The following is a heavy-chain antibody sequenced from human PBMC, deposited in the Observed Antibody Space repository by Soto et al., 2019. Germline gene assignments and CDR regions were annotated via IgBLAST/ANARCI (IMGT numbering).Heavy chain of an antibody. D-gene: IGHD6-13*01. CDR1: GFTFSSYW. CDR2: IKQDGSEK. Sequence: EVQLVESGGGLVQPGGSLRLSCAASGFTFSSYWMSWVRQAPGKGLEWVANIKQDGSEKYYVDSVKGRFTISRDNAKNSLYLQMNSLRAEDTAVYYCARDLDYSSSWYANFDSWGQETIVTVSS. J-gene: IGHJ4*02. CDR3: ARDLDYSSSWYANFDS. V-gene: IGHV3-7*01.